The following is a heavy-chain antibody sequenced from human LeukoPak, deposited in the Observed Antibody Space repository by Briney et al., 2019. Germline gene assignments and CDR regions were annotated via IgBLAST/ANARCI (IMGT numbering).Heavy chain of an antibody. J-gene: IGHJ4*02. D-gene: IGHD3-22*01. CDR3: ARVPPPLYYYDSSGYFDY. CDR2: IGSSSSYI. Sequence: GGSLRLSCAASGFTFSNSAMNWVRQAPGKGLEWVSSIGSSSSYIYYADSVKGRFTISRDNAKNSLYLQMNSLRAGDTAVYYCARVPPPLYYYDSSGYFDYWGQGTLVTVSS. V-gene: IGHV3-21*01. CDR1: GFTFSNSA.